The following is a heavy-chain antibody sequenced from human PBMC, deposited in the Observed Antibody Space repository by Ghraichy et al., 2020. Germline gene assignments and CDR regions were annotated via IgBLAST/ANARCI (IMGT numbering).Heavy chain of an antibody. CDR1: GFTFSTYR. V-gene: IGHV3-21*06. J-gene: IGHJ1*01. D-gene: IGHD6-19*01. Sequence: GGSLRLSCAASGFTFSTYRMNWVRQAPGRGLEWVSSISSSSSFIFYADSVKGRFTISRDNAKNSLNLQMSSLRVEDTAVYYCARGQGSGLYEAGEFFHHWGQGTLVTVSS. CDR3: ARGQGSGLYEAGEFFHH. CDR2: ISSSSSFI.